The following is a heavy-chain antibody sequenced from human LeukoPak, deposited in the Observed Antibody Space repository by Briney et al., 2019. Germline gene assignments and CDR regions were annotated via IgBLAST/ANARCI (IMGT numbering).Heavy chain of an antibody. Sequence: SVKVSCKASGGTFSSYAISWVRQAPGQGLEWMGGIILIFGTANYAQKFQGRATITADESTSTAYMELSSLRSEDTAVYYCANTPTVAAAGTGLDYWGQGTLVTVSS. CDR3: ANTPTVAAAGTGLDY. J-gene: IGHJ4*02. D-gene: IGHD6-13*01. CDR1: GGTFSSYA. CDR2: IILIFGTA. V-gene: IGHV1-69*01.